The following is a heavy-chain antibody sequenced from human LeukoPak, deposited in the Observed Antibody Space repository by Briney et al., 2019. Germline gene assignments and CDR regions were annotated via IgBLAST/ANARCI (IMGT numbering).Heavy chain of an antibody. V-gene: IGHV3-7*01. CDR1: GFTFSSYW. CDR3: ARGGWEPLDY. D-gene: IGHD1-26*01. CDR2: IKQDGSEK. J-gene: IGHJ4*02. Sequence: GGSLRLSCAASGFTFSSYWMTWVRQAPGKGLEWVTNIKQDGSEKYYVDSVKGRFTISRDNAKNSLYLQMNSLRVEDTAVYHCARGGWEPLDYWGQGILVTVSS.